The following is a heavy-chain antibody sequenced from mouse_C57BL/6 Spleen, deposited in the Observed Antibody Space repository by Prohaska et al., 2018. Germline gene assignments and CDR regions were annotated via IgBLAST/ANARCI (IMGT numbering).Heavy chain of an antibody. Sequence: SVKLSCKASGYTFTSYGISWVKQTTGQCLEWIGEIYPRSGNTYYNEKFKAKATLTADKSSSTAYMELRSLTSEDSAVYFCASWGYPWFAYWGQGTLVTVSA. J-gene: IGHJ3*01. CDR1: GYTFTSYG. V-gene: IGHV1-81*01. CDR2: IYPRSGNT. CDR3: ASWGYPWFAY. D-gene: IGHD2-2*01.